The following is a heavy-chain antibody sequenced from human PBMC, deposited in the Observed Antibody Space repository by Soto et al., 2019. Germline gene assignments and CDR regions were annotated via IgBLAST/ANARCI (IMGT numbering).Heavy chain of an antibody. D-gene: IGHD6-13*01. CDR2: IGASGGST. V-gene: IGHV3-23*01. CDR1: GFTFSSYG. CDR3: AKLVAVAGSDY. J-gene: IGHJ4*02. Sequence: GGCLELSCAASGFTFSSYGMSWVRQAPGKGLEWVSSIGASGGSTYYADSVKGRFTISRDNSKNTVYLQMNSLRAEDTAVYYWAKLVAVAGSDYWCQGTLVTVSS.